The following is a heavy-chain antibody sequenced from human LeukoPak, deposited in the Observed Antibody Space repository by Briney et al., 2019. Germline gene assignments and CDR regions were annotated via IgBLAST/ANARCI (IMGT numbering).Heavy chain of an antibody. V-gene: IGHV3-53*01. CDR1: GLTVSSNY. CDR2: IYSGGST. Sequence: GGSLRLSCAASGLTVSSNYMSWVRQAPGKGLEWVSVIYSGGSTYYADSVKGRFTISRDNSKNTLYLQMNSLRAEDTAVYYCARSKSIDYYYGMDVWGQGTTVTVSS. J-gene: IGHJ6*02. CDR3: ARSKSIDYYYGMDV. D-gene: IGHD6-6*01.